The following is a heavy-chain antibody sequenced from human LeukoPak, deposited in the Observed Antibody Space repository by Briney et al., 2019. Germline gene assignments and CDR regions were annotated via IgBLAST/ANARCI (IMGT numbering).Heavy chain of an antibody. CDR3: ARDPPTTIFGVVIESCYGMDV. Sequence: PGGSLRLSCAASGFTFSSYSMNWVRQAPGKGLEWVSSISSSSSYIYYADSVKGRFTISRDNAKNSLYLQMNSQRAEDTAVYYCARDPPTTIFGVVIESCYGMDVWGQGTTVTVSS. CDR2: ISSSSSYI. J-gene: IGHJ6*02. CDR1: GFTFSSYS. V-gene: IGHV3-21*01. D-gene: IGHD3-3*01.